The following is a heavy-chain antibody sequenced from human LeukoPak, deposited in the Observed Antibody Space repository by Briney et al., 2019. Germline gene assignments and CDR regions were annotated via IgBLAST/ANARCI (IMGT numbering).Heavy chain of an antibody. CDR2: ISGSGGST. Sequence: GGTLRLSCAASGFTFSSYGMSWVRQAPGKGLEWVSAISGSGGSTYYADSVKGRFTISRDNSKNTLYLQMSSLRAEDTAVYYCAKGPLDIIHGTHYFDYWGQGTLVTVSS. CDR1: GFTFSSYG. D-gene: IGHD1-14*01. V-gene: IGHV3-23*01. CDR3: AKGPLDIIHGTHYFDY. J-gene: IGHJ4*02.